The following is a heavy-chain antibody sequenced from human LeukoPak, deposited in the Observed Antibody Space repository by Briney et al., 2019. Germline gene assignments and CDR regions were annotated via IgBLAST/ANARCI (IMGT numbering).Heavy chain of an antibody. CDR2: INHSGST. CDR1: GGSFSGYY. D-gene: IGHD6-19*01. V-gene: IGHV4-34*01. Sequence: SETLSLTCAVYGGSFSGYYWSWIRQPPGKGLEWIGEINHSGSTNYNPFLKSRVTISVDTSRNQFSLKLSSVTAAATAVYYCARVVAARRWFDPWGQGTLVTVSS. J-gene: IGHJ5*02. CDR3: ARVVAARRWFDP.